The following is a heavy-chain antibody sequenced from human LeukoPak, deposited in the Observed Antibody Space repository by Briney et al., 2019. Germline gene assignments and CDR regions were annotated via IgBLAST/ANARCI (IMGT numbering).Heavy chain of an antibody. CDR3: ARVREYSSGWYFDY. D-gene: IGHD6-19*01. V-gene: IGHV1-2*02. CDR1: GYTFTGYY. CDR2: INPNSGGT. Sequence: ASVKVSCKASGYTFTGYYMHWVRQAPGQGLEWMGWINPNSGGTNYAQKFQDRVTMSRDTSLTTAYMDMSRLRSDDTAVYYCARVREYSSGWYFDYWGQGTLVTVSS. J-gene: IGHJ4*02.